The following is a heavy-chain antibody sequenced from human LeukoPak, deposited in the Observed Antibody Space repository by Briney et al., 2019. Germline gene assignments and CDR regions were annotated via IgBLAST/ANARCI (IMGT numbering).Heavy chain of an antibody. D-gene: IGHD6-13*01. CDR3: ARGASSHTSRPIDY. V-gene: IGHV3-21*01. Sequence: GGSLRLSCAASGFTFSSYSMNWVRQAPGKGLEWVSSISSSSSYIYYADSVKGRFTISRDNAKNSLYLQMNSLRAEDTAVYYCARGASSHTSRPIDYWGQGTLVTVSS. CDR2: ISSSSSYI. CDR1: GFTFSSYS. J-gene: IGHJ4*02.